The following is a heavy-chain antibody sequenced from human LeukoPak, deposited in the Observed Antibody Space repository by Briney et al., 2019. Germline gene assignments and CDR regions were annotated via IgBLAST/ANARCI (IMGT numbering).Heavy chain of an antibody. D-gene: IGHD3-16*01. CDR1: GFTFSSYW. CDR2: IKQDGSEK. J-gene: IGHJ4*02. CDR3: ARWGGGFDY. V-gene: IGHV3-7*04. Sequence: GGSLRLSCAASGFTFSSYWMSWVRQAPGKRLEWVANIKQDGSEKYYVGSVKGRFTISRDNAKNSLYLHVDSLRVEDTAVYYCARWGGGFDYWGQGTLVTVSS.